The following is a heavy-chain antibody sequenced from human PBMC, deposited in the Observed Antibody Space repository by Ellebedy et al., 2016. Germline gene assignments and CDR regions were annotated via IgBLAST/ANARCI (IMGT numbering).Heavy chain of an antibody. CDR1: EYIFSAYS. D-gene: IGHD6-19*01. J-gene: IGHJ5*02. CDR3: GRGAYSRGRSQNWFDL. V-gene: IGHV1-2*02. Sequence: ASVKVSCKASEYIFSAYSLHWVRQAPGQGLEWMGWINPESGGTKYAQKFQGMVTMTSDTSISTVYMKLTSLTSDDTAVYFCGRGAYSRGRSQNWFDLWGQGTLVTVSS. CDR2: INPESGGT.